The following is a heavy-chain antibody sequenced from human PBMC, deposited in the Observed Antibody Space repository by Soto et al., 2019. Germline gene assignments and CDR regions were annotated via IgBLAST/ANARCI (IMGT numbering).Heavy chain of an antibody. D-gene: IGHD6-19*01. Sequence: VGSVRLSCASSVFTFSSYAMSWVRHSPGKGLEWVSAISGSGGSTYYADSVKGRFTISRDNSKNTLYLQMNSLRAEDTAVYYCAKVGWLRRKQWLVYFDYWGQGTLVTVSS. CDR2: ISGSGGST. CDR1: VFTFSSYA. V-gene: IGHV3-23*01. CDR3: AKVGWLRRKQWLVYFDY. J-gene: IGHJ4*02.